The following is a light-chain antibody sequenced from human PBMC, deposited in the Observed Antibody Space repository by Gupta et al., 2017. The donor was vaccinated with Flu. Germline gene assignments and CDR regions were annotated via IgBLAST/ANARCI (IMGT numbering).Light chain of an antibody. CDR3: TSWASSGNLVL. V-gene: IGLV3-19*01. J-gene: IGLJ2*01. CDR1: SLRSYY. Sequence: SELTQDAAVSVALGQTVRITCQGDSLRSYYASWYQQKPGQAPVLVIYGKNNRPSGIPDRFSGSSSGNTASLTITGDQAEDEADYYCTSWASSGNLVLFGGGTKLTVL. CDR2: GKN.